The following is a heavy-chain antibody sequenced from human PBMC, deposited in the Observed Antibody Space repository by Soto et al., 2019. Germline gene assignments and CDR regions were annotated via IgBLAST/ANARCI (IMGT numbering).Heavy chain of an antibody. CDR2: IYPGDSDT. V-gene: IGHV5-51*01. J-gene: IGHJ3*02. CDR1: GYSFTSYW. CDR3: ERQVIAVAGTWYAFDI. D-gene: IGHD6-19*01. Sequence: GESLKISCKGSGYSFTSYWIGWVRQMPGKGLEWMGIIYPGDSDTRYSPSFQGQVTISADKSISTAYLQWSSLKASDTAIYYCERQVIAVAGTWYAFDIWGQGTMVTVS.